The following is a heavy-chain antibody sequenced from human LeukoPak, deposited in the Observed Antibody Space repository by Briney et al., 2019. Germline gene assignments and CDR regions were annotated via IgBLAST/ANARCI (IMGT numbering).Heavy chain of an antibody. V-gene: IGHV3-9*01. D-gene: IGHD3-10*01. CDR1: GFTFDHYD. CDR2: ISWNRGSI. Sequence: PGSSLRLSCAASGFTFDHYDLHGVRQAPAKGLEGGSGISWNRGSIGYADSVKGRFTISRDNAKNSLYLQMNSLRAEDTALYYCAKLWFGDPHPDAFDIWGQGTMVTVSS. J-gene: IGHJ3*02. CDR3: AKLWFGDPHPDAFDI.